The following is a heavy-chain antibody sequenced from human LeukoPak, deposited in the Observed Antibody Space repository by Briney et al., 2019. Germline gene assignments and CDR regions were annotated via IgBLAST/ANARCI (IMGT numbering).Heavy chain of an antibody. D-gene: IGHD2-15*01. CDR3: AREGSSPEADAFDI. Sequence: ASETLSLTCTVSGGSISSYYWSWIRQPPGKGLEWIGYIYYSGSTNYNPSLKSRVTISVDTSKNQFSLKLSSVTAADTAVYYCAREGSSPEADAFDIWGQGTMVTVSS. J-gene: IGHJ3*02. V-gene: IGHV4-59*01. CDR2: IYYSGST. CDR1: GGSISSYY.